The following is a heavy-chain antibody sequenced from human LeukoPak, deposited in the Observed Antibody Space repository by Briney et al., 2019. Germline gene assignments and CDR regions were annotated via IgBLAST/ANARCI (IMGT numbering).Heavy chain of an antibody. D-gene: IGHD3-3*01. CDR2: INHSGST. CDR1: GGSFSGYY. Sequence: PSETLSLTCAVYGGSFSGYYWSWIRQPPGKGLEWIGEINHSGSTNYNPSLKSRVTISVDTSKNQFSLKLSSVTAADTAVYYCARAYYDFWSGYYSKKNWFDPWGQGTLVTVSS. J-gene: IGHJ5*02. V-gene: IGHV4-34*01. CDR3: ARAYYDFWSGYYSKKNWFDP.